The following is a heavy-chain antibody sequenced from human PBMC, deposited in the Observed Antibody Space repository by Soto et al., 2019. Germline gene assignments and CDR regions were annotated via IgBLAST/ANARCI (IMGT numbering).Heavy chain of an antibody. CDR3: ARGAAAAGTDWFDA. CDR1: GFTFISYG. Sequence: EMQLLESGGGLVQPGGSLRLSCAASGFTFISYGMTWVRQATGQGLEWVSGITTTGSNTYYAESVKGPFTISRDNSKNVVYLQMNSLRAEDTAGYYCARGAAAAGTDWFDAWGQGTLVIVSS. D-gene: IGHD6-13*01. J-gene: IGHJ5*02. CDR2: ITTTGSNT. V-gene: IGHV3-23*01.